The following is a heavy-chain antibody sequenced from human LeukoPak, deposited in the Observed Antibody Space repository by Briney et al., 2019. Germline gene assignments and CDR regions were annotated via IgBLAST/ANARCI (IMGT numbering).Heavy chain of an antibody. CDR3: SQDPDGIRYFDP. Sequence: PETLDLTCTVSGGSISGQYWSWIRQAPGKALEFIAYIDYSGDTHPNPSLKRRVTTSVDRSKNQFSLRLNSVTAADTAFYYFSQDPDGIRYFDPWGQGTLVTVSS. D-gene: IGHD3-9*01. J-gene: IGHJ5*02. V-gene: IGHV4-59*08. CDR1: GGSISGQY. CDR2: IDYSGDT.